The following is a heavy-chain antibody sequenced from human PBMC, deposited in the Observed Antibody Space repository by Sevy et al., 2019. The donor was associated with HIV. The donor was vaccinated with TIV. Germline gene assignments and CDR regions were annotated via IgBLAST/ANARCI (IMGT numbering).Heavy chain of an antibody. V-gene: IGHV3-49*03. CDR3: TRGYYYDSSGYSDY. CDR2: IRSEDYGEAT. J-gene: IGHJ4*02. CDR1: GFTFGDYA. Sequence: GGSLRLSCTGSGFTFGDYAMSWFRQAPGMGLEWVGFIRSEDYGEATEYAASVKGRFTISRDDSKSIADLQMNSLKTEDTAVYYCTRGYYYDSSGYSDYWGQGTLVTVSS. D-gene: IGHD3-22*01.